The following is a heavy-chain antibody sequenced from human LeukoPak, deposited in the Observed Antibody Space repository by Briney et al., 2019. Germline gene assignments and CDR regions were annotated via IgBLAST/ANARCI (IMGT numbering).Heavy chain of an antibody. J-gene: IGHJ4*02. CDR1: GFTFSNYA. CDR2: INGRGDTS. V-gene: IGHV3-23*01. D-gene: IGHD3-10*01. CDR3: ASGITMVRVPLDY. Sequence: GGSLRLSCAASGFTFSNYAMTWVRQAPGKGLEWVSVINGRGDTSYSADSVKGGFTISRDNAKNSLYLQMNSLRAEDTAVYYCASGITMVRVPLDYWGQGTLVTVSS.